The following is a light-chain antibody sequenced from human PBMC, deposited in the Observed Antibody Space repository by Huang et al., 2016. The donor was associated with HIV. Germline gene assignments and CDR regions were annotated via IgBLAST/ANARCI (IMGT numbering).Light chain of an antibody. Sequence: ETVMTQSPVTLSVSPGDRASLSCRSSQIVSSHLAWYPQKPGQAPGLLIYAASTRATGVPARFSGSGAGTEFTLTISTLQSEDSAVYYCQQYNDFRSTFGPGTRVEIK. CDR2: AAS. J-gene: IGKJ3*01. V-gene: IGKV3-15*01. CDR1: QIVSSH. CDR3: QQYNDFRST.